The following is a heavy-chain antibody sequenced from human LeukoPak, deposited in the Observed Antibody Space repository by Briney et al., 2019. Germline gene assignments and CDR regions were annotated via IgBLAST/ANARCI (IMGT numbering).Heavy chain of an antibody. CDR1: GYTFTSYG. D-gene: IGHD3-22*01. V-gene: IGHV1-18*01. J-gene: IGHJ4*02. CDR3: ARGGWGTMIVEPFDY. CDR2: ISAYNGNT. Sequence: ASVKVSCKASGYTFTSYGISWVRQAPGQGLEWMGWISAYNGNTNYAQKLQGRVTMTTDTSTSTAYMELRSLRSDDTAVYYCARGGWGTMIVEPFDYWGQGTLVTVSS.